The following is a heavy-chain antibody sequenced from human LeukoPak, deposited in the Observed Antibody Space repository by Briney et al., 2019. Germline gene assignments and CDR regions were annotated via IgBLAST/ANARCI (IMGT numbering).Heavy chain of an antibody. CDR3: ARPRSSGWYLDAFDI. J-gene: IGHJ3*02. V-gene: IGHV4-4*07. D-gene: IGHD6-19*01. CDR2: IYTSGST. CDR1: GGSISSYY. Sequence: SETLSLTCTVSGGSISSYYWSWIRQPAGKGLEWIGRIYTSGSTNYNPSLKSRVTMSVDTSKNQFSLKLSSVTAADTAVYYCARPRSSGWYLDAFDIWGQGTMVTVSS.